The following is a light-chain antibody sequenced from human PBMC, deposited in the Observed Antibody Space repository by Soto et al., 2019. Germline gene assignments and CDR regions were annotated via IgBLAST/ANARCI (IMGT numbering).Light chain of an antibody. CDR2: DAS. CDR1: QSVSSN. CDR3: QQYNIWPIFT. Sequence: IVLTQSPATLSVSPGDRATLFCRASQSVSSNLAWYQQTPGQAPRLLIYDASTRATGIPARFSGSGSGIEFTLTISSLQSEDFAVYYCQQYNIWPIFTVGPGTKVDI. V-gene: IGKV3-15*01. J-gene: IGKJ3*01.